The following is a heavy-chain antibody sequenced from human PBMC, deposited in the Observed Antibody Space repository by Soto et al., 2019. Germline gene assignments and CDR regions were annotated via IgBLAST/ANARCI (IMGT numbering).Heavy chain of an antibody. CDR2: IHHSGAT. J-gene: IGHJ6*02. CDR3: ARARYQLLHPYYYGMDV. Sequence: LSLTCDGGSLSGYYWSWIRQSPGVGLEWIGEIHHSGATNYNPSLRSRVTISVDTSRNQVSLKLSSVTAADSAVYFCARARYQLLHPYYYGMDVWGQGTTVTVSS. V-gene: IGHV4-34*01. D-gene: IGHD2-2*01. CDR1: GGSLSGYY.